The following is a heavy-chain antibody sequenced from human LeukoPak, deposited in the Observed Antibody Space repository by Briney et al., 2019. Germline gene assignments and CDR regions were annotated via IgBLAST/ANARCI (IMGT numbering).Heavy chain of an antibody. CDR1: GFTFSSYS. V-gene: IGHV3-48*01. CDR2: ISSSSSTI. J-gene: IGHJ4*02. CDR3: ARSPPDRGSSIAVAREGVLLDY. D-gene: IGHD6-19*01. Sequence: GGSLRLSCAASGFTFSSYSMNWVRQAPGKGLEWVSYISSSSSTIYYADSVKGRFTISRDNSKNTLYLQMNSLRAEDTAVYYCARSPPDRGSSIAVAREGVLLDYWGQGTLVTVSS.